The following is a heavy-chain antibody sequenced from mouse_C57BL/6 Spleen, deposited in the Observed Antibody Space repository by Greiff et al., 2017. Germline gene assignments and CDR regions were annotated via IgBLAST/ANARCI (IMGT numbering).Heavy chain of an antibody. CDR1: GYTFTSYW. D-gene: IGHD1-1*01. CDR2: IDPSDSYT. CDR3: ARSWITTVVEGWYFDV. J-gene: IGHJ1*03. Sequence: QVQLQQPGAELVMPGASVKLSCKASGYTFTSYWMHWVKQRPGQGLEWIGEIDPSDSYTNYNQKFQGKSTLTVDKSSSTAYMQLSSLTSEDSAVYYCARSWITTVVEGWYFDVWGTGTTVTVSS. V-gene: IGHV1-69*01.